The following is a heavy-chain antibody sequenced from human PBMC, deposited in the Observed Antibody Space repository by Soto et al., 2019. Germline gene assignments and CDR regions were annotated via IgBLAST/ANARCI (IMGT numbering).Heavy chain of an antibody. CDR1: GYTFTSYG. CDR2: ISAYNGNT. CDR3: ARGRFERYFDWLSTDY. Sequence: GASVKASCKASGYTFTSYGISWVRQAPGQGLEWMGWISAYNGNTNYAQKLQGRVTMTTDTSTSTAYMELRSLRSDDTAVYYCARGRFERYFDWLSTDYWGKGTLVTVSS. D-gene: IGHD3-9*01. J-gene: IGHJ4*02. V-gene: IGHV1-18*01.